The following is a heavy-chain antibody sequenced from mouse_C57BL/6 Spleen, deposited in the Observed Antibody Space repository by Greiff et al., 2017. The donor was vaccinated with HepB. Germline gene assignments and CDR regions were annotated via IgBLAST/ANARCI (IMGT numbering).Heavy chain of an antibody. D-gene: IGHD4-1*01. V-gene: IGHV5-9-1*02. CDR3: TRLGRGDYFDY. CDR2: ISSGGDYI. Sequence: DVHLVESGEGLVKPGGSLKLSCAASGFTFSSYAMSWVRQTPEKRLEWVAYISSGGDYIYYADTVKGRFTISRDNARNTLYLQMSSLKSEDTAMYYCTRLGRGDYFDYWGQGTTLTVSS. J-gene: IGHJ2*01. CDR1: GFTFSSYA.